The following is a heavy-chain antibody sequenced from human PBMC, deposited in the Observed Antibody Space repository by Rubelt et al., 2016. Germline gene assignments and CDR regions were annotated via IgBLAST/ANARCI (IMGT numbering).Heavy chain of an antibody. CDR3: ARDLDYYYYMDV. J-gene: IGHJ6*03. Sequence: QVQLQQWGAGLLKPSETLSLTCAVYGGSFSGYYRSWIRQPPGKGLEWIGEINHSGSTNYNPYLKGRVTSSVDTSKNQFSLKLSSVTAADTAVYYCARDLDYYYYMDVWGKGTTVTVSS. CDR2: INHSGST. CDR1: GGSFSGYY. V-gene: IGHV4-34*01.